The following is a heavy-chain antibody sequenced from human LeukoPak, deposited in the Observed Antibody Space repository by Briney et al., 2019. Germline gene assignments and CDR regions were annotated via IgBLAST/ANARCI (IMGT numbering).Heavy chain of an antibody. CDR1: GFTSSSYG. J-gene: IGHJ4*02. CDR2: IRYDGSNK. D-gene: IGHD4-11*01. CDR3: AKGGYSIPKDARFFDY. Sequence: GGSLRLSCAASGFTSSSYGMHWVRQTPGKGLEWVAFIRYDGSNKYYADSVKGRFTISRDNSKNTLYLQMNSLRAEDTAVYYCAKGGYSIPKDARFFDYWGQGTLVTVSS. V-gene: IGHV3-30*02.